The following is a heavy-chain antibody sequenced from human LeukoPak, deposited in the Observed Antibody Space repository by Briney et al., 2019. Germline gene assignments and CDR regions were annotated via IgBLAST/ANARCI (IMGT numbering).Heavy chain of an antibody. D-gene: IGHD3-22*01. V-gene: IGHV4-31*03. CDR3: ARVDSSNYYDSSGYYLPYFVY. J-gene: IGHJ4*02. Sequence: SQTLSLTCTVSGGSISSGGYYWSWIRQHPGKGLEWIGYIYYSGSTYYNPSLKSRVTISVDTSKNQFSLKLSSVTAADTAVYYCARVDSSNYYDSSGYYLPYFVYWGQGTLVTVSS. CDR2: IYYSGST. CDR1: GGSISSGGYY.